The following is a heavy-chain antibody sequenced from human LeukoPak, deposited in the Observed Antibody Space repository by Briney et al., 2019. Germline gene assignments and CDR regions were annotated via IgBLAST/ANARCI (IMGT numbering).Heavy chain of an antibody. V-gene: IGHV3-66*01. J-gene: IGHJ6*03. CDR3: AKVAEVGATGYYYYMDV. Sequence: GGSLRLSCAASGFTVSSNYMSWVRQAPGKGLEWVSVIYSGGSTYYADSVKGRFTISRDNSKNTLYPQMNSLRAEDTAVYYCAKVAEVGATGYYYYMDVWGKGTTVTISS. CDR1: GFTVSSNY. D-gene: IGHD1-26*01. CDR2: IYSGGST.